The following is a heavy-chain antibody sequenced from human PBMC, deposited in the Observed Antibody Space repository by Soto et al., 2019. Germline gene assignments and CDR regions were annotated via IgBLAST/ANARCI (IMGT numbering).Heavy chain of an antibody. D-gene: IGHD6-19*01. J-gene: IGHJ4*02. CDR3: ARGGYSSGWPSIYY. CDR1: GFTFSSYG. Sequence: GGSLRLSCAASGFTFSSYGMHWVRQAPGKGLVWVSRINSDGSSTSYADSVKGRFTISRDNAKNTLYLQMNSLRAEDTAVYYCARGGYSSGWPSIYYWGQGTLVTVSS. CDR2: INSDGSST. V-gene: IGHV3-74*01.